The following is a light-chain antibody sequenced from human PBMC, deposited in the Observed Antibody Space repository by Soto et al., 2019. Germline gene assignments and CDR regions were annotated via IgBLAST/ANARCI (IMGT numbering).Light chain of an antibody. CDR3: QSYDSSLSGSYV. Sequence: QSVLTQPPSVSGAPGQRVTISCTGSSSNIGAGYDVHWYQQLPGTAPKLLMYGNTNRPAGVPDRFSGSKSGTSASLAITGLQAEDEADYYCQSYDSSLSGSYVFGPGTKLTVL. CDR2: GNT. J-gene: IGLJ1*01. CDR1: SSNIGAGYD. V-gene: IGLV1-40*01.